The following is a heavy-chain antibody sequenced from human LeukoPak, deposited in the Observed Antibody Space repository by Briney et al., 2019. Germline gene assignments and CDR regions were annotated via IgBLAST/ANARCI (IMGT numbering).Heavy chain of an antibody. D-gene: IGHD3-9*01. CDR3: ARDDILTGYQPGDY. CDR2: INHSGST. Sequence: SETLSLTCAVYGGSFSGYYWSWIRQPPGKGQEWIGEINHSGSTNYNPSLKSRVTISVDTSKNQFSLKLSSVTAADTAVYYCARDDILTGYQPGDYWGQGTLVTVSS. V-gene: IGHV4-34*01. CDR1: GGSFSGYY. J-gene: IGHJ4*02.